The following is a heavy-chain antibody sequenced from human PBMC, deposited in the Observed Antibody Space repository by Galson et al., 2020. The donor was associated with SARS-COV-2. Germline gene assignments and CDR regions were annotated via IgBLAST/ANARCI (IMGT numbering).Heavy chain of an antibody. CDR3: ARGASGSYSRFDY. Sequence: GGSLRLSCAASGFTFSSYAMHWVRQAPGKGLEWVAVISYDGSNKYYADSVKGRFTISRDNFKNTLYLQMNSLRAEDTAVYYCARGASGSYSRFDYWGQGTLVTVSS. D-gene: IGHD1-26*01. J-gene: IGHJ4*02. CDR2: ISYDGSNK. CDR1: GFTFSSYA. V-gene: IGHV3-30*01.